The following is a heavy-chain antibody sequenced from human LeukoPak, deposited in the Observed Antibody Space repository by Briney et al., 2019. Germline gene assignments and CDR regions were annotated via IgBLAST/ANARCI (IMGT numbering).Heavy chain of an antibody. D-gene: IGHD2/OR15-2a*01. CDR1: GFTFTSSA. J-gene: IGHJ4*02. Sequence: ASVKVSCKASGFTFTSSAMQWVRQARGQRLEWIGWIVVGSGNTNYAQKFQERVTITRDMSTNTAYMELSSLRSEGTAVYYCAADDLNIGYWGQGTLVTVSS. V-gene: IGHV1-58*02. CDR3: AADDLNIGY. CDR2: IVVGSGNT.